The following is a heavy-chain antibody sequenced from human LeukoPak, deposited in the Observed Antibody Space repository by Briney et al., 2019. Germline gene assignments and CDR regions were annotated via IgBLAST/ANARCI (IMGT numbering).Heavy chain of an antibody. CDR1: GGSFSGYY. CDR3: ARGRAALSI. Sequence: SETLSLTCAVYGGSFSGYYWSWIRQPPGKGLEWIGEINHSGSTNYNPSHKSRVTISADTSKNQFSLKLSSVTAADTAVYYCARGRAALSIWGQGTMVTVSS. V-gene: IGHV4-34*01. J-gene: IGHJ3*02. D-gene: IGHD6-13*01. CDR2: INHSGST.